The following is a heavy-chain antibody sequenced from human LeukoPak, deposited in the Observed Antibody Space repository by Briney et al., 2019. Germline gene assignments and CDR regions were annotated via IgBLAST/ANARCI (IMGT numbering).Heavy chain of an antibody. CDR3: ARDGMDLGYCSGGSCYYDY. CDR2: ISPYNGNT. D-gene: IGHD2-15*01. Sequence: GASVKVSRKASGYTFINYGISWVRQAPGQGLEWMGWISPYNGNTNYAQKLQGRVTMTTDTSTSTAYMEVRSLRYDDTAVYYCARDGMDLGYCSGGSCYYDYWGQGTLVTVSS. J-gene: IGHJ4*02. V-gene: IGHV1-18*01. CDR1: GYTFINYG.